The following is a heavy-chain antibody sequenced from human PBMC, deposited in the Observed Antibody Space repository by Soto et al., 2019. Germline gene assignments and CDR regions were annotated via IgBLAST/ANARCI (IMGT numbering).Heavy chain of an antibody. D-gene: IGHD6-13*01. V-gene: IGHV4-39*01. CDR1: GGSISSSSYY. CDR2: IYYSGST. CDR3: ARLIIAAAGKGYYYYGMDV. J-gene: IGHJ6*02. Sequence: PSETLSLTCTVSGGSISSSSYYWGWIRQPPGKGLEWIRSIYYSGSTYYNPSLKSRVTISVDTSKNQFSLKLSSVTAADTAVYYCARLIIAAAGKGYYYYGMDVWGQGTTVTVSS.